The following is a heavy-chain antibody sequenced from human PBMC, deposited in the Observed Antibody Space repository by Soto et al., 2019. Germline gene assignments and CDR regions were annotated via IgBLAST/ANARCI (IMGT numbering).Heavy chain of an antibody. V-gene: IGHV4-34*01. J-gene: IGHJ4*02. Sequence: PSETLSLTCAVYGGSFSGYCWSWIRQPPGKGLEWIGEINHSGRTNYNPSLKSRVTISVDTSKSQFSLKLSSVTAADTAVHYCARGRKYYDFWSGYSHPRYYFNYWGQGTLVTVSS. CDR2: INHSGRT. CDR3: ARGRKYYDFWSGYSHPRYYFNY. CDR1: GGSFSGYC. D-gene: IGHD3-3*01.